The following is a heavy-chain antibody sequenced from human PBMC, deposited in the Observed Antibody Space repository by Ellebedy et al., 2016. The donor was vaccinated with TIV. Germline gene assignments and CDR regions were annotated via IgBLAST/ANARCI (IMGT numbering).Heavy chain of an antibody. Sequence: ASVKVSCKASGYTFTSYGISWVRQAPGQGLEWMGWISAYNGNTNYAQKLQGRVTMTTDTSTSTAYMELRSLRSDDTAVYYCARDLPPSDCTNGVCGWGGFDYWGQGTLVTVSS. J-gene: IGHJ4*02. V-gene: IGHV1-18*04. CDR2: ISAYNGNT. CDR1: GYTFTSYG. D-gene: IGHD2-8*01. CDR3: ARDLPPSDCTNGVCGWGGFDY.